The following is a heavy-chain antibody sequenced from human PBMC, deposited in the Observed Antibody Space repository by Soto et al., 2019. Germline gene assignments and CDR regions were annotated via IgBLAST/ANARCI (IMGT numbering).Heavy chain of an antibody. CDR1: GFTFSSYA. V-gene: IGHV3-23*01. D-gene: IGHD6-13*01. CDR3: AKKEWQRVKWFDP. Sequence: PGVSLRLSCAASGFTFSSYAMSWVRQAPGKGLEWVSTISGSDGRTYSTDSVKGRFTISRDNSKNTLYLQMNSLRAEDTAVYYCAKKEWQRVKWFDPWGQGTLVTVSS. J-gene: IGHJ5*02. CDR2: ISGSDGRT.